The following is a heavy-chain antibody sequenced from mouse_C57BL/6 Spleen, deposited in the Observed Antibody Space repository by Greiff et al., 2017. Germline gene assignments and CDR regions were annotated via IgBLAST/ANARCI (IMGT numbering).Heavy chain of an antibody. CDR2: IYPGDGAT. Sequence: QVQLKESGAELVKPGASVKISCKASGYAFSSYWMNWVKQRPGKGLEWIGQIYPGDGATNYNGKIKGKATLTADKSSSPAYMQLSSLTSEDSAVYFCARCPYYYGSSYAMDYWGQGTSVTVSS. CDR1: GYAFSSYW. J-gene: IGHJ4*01. D-gene: IGHD1-1*01. V-gene: IGHV1-80*01. CDR3: ARCPYYYGSSYAMDY.